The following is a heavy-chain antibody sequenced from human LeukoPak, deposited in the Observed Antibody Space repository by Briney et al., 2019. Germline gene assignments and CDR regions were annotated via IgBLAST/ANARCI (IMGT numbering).Heavy chain of an antibody. V-gene: IGHV1-2*02. Sequence: ASVKVSCKASGYTFTGYYMHWVRQAPGQGLEWMGWINPNSGGTNYAQKFQGRVTMTRDTSISTAYMELSRLRSDDTAVYYCARDQSDGGPYYYMDVWGKGTTVTVSS. D-gene: IGHD3-16*01. J-gene: IGHJ6*03. CDR1: GYTFTGYY. CDR2: INPNSGGT. CDR3: ARDQSDGGPYYYMDV.